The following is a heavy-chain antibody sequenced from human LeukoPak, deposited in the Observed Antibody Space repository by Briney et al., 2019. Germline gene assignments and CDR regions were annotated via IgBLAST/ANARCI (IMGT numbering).Heavy chain of an antibody. J-gene: IGHJ4*02. CDR2: FDPEDGET. Sequence: ASVKVSCKVSGYTLTELSMHWVRQAPGKGLEWMGGFDPEDGETIYAQKFQGRVAMTEDTSTDTAYMELSSLRSEDTAVYYCATDRVRGVPSEYYFDYWGQGTLVTVSS. CDR3: ATDRVRGVPSEYYFDY. V-gene: IGHV1-24*01. D-gene: IGHD3-10*01. CDR1: GYTLTELS.